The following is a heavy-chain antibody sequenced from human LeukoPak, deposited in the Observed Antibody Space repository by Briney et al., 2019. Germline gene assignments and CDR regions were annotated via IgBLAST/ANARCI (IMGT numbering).Heavy chain of an antibody. CDR1: GYTFTSYA. Sequence: GASVKVSCKASGYTFTSYAMHWVRQAPGQRLEWMGWINAGNGNTKYSQKFQGRVTITRDTSASTAYMELSSLRSEDTAVYYCARDFRQWLPGGYGMDVWGQGTTVTVSS. V-gene: IGHV1-3*01. J-gene: IGHJ6*02. CDR3: ARDFRQWLPGGYGMDV. CDR2: INAGNGNT. D-gene: IGHD6-19*01.